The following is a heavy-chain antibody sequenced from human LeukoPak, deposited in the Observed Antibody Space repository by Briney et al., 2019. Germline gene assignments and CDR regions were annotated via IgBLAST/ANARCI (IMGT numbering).Heavy chain of an antibody. D-gene: IGHD3-22*01. V-gene: IGHV5-51*01. CDR2: IHPLDSTT. J-gene: IGHJ5*02. Sequence: GESLKISCKASGQSFTNYWIGWVRQMPGKGLEWMGIIHPLDSTTLYTPSFQGQVTISADKSISTAYLQWSSLQPSDTAMYYCAGRYYHSTEFDPWGQGTLVTVSS. CDR1: GQSFTNYW. CDR3: AGRYYHSTEFDP.